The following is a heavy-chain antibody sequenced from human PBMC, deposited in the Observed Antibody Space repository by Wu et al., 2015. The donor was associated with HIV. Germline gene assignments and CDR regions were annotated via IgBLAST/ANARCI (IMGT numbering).Heavy chain of an antibody. CDR3: ARLQSLSGFYSNADY. CDR1: AYTSTAYY. Sequence: QVQLVQSGAEVKKPGSSVRVSCKASAYTSTAYYMHWVRQAPGQGLEWMGWITPNNGGTNYALKFQGRVTMTWDTSISTAFMELSSLTSDDTAIYYCARLQSLSGFYSNADYWGQGTLVTVSS. CDR2: ITPNNGGT. J-gene: IGHJ4*02. V-gene: IGHV1-2*02. D-gene: IGHD3-22*01.